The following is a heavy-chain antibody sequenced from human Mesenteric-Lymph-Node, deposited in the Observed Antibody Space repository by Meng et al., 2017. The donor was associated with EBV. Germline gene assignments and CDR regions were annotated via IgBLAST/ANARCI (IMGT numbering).Heavy chain of an antibody. D-gene: IGHD2-2*01. CDR1: GFTFSSYK. V-gene: IGHV3-21*02. CDR3: ARFSSTSEVDY. J-gene: IGHJ4*02. CDR2: ISSTSYYI. Sequence: EVQLVEAGGGLVKPGGSLRPSCAASGFTFSSYKMHWVRQAPGKGLEWVSSISSTSYYIYYADSVQGRFTISRDNAENSLYLQMNSLRAEDTAVYYCARFSSTSEVDYWGQGTLVTVSS.